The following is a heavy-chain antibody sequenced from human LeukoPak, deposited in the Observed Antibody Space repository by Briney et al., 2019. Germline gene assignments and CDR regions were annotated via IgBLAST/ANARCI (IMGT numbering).Heavy chain of an antibody. V-gene: IGHV4-59*01. CDR2: IYYSGST. Sequence: SETLSLTCTVSGCSISSYYWSWIRQPPGKGLEWIGYIYYSGSTDYNPSLKSRVSTSVNTSKNQFSLKMSFVAAADTAVYYWARFRTRSGWAHYFDYWGWGTVVTVS. CDR3: ARFRTRSGWAHYFDY. J-gene: IGHJ4*02. CDR1: GCSISSYY. D-gene: IGHD6-19*01.